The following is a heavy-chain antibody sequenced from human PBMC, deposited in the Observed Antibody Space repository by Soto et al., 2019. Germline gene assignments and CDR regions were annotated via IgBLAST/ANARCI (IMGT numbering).Heavy chain of an antibody. CDR3: AGALGIDYFDY. V-gene: IGHV1-2*02. Sequence: QVQLVQSGAEVKKPGASVKVSCKASGYTFTGYYMHWVRQAPGQGLEWMGWINPNSGGTNYAQKFQGRVTITADESTSTAYMELSSLRSEDTAVYYCAGALGIDYFDYWGQGTLVTVSS. J-gene: IGHJ4*02. CDR1: GYTFTGYY. D-gene: IGHD2-21*01. CDR2: INPNSGGT.